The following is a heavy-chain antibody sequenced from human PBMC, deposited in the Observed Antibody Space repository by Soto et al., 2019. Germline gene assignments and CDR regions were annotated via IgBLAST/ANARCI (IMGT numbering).Heavy chain of an antibody. CDR3: ARVRYGDFSFQY. D-gene: IGHD4-17*01. V-gene: IGHV1-2*02. CDR2: INPDTGDS. J-gene: IGHJ4*02. CDR1: GYTFTTFH. Sequence: QVHLVQSGAEVRKPGASVKVSCKASGYTFTTFHLHWVRLAPGQGLEWMGWINPDTGDSEYGQKLQGRVTLTRKTSMTTAYMELSSLTSDDTAIYFCARVRYGDFSFQYWGQGTPVSVSS.